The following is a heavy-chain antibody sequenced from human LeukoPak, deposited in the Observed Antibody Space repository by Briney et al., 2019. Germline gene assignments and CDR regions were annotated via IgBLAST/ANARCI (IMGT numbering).Heavy chain of an antibody. D-gene: IGHD3-22*01. J-gene: IGHJ2*01. Sequence: GRSLRLSCAASGFTFYDYVMHWVRQAPGKGLEWVSGISWNRGSIVYGDSVKGRFTISRDNAKNSLYLQMNSLRAEDTALYYCAKNTYDSSGYYRYFDLWGRGTLVTVSS. CDR2: ISWNRGSI. CDR1: GFTFYDYV. CDR3: AKNTYDSSGYYRYFDL. V-gene: IGHV3-9*01.